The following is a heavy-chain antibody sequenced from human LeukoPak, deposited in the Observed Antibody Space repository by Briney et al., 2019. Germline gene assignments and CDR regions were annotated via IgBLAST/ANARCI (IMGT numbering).Heavy chain of an antibody. CDR1: GYTFAGYF. Sequence: ASVRVSCKASGYTFAGYFIHWVRQAPGQGREWMGRINPNSGDTEYAPKFQGWVTMTRDTSISTAYVEVRRLISDDTAVYYCARDLASTSNWEFDYWGQGTLVIVSS. D-gene: IGHD1-26*01. V-gene: IGHV1-2*04. J-gene: IGHJ4*02. CDR3: ARDLASTSNWEFDY. CDR2: INPNSGDT.